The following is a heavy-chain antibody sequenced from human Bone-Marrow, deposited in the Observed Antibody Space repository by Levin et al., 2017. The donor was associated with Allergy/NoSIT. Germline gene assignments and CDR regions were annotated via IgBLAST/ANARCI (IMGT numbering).Heavy chain of an antibody. Sequence: LSLTCTASGVTVGNTYFMWVRPAPGKGLEWVSHIYSGGDTNYADSVRGRFSISRDNSKNTLYLQMNSLRAEDTAVYYCGRDGPGGGHWGQGTLVTVSS. D-gene: IGHD3-10*01. CDR1: GVTVGNTY. CDR3: GRDGPGGGH. J-gene: IGHJ4*02. CDR2: IYSGGDT. V-gene: IGHV3-66*01.